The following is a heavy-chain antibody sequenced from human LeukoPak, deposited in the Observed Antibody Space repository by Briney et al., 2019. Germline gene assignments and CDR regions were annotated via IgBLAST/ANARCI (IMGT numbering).Heavy chain of an antibody. CDR2: IKSKTAGGTT. J-gene: IGHJ4*02. V-gene: IGHV3-15*01. CDR3: TGPPD. CDR1: GLSVSDAW. Sequence: GGTLRLSCAASGLSVSDAWMSWVRQAPGKGLEWVGRIKSKTAGGTTDYVASVKGRFTISRDDSKNTLYLQMNSLKTEDTAVYYCTGPPDWGQGTLVTVSS.